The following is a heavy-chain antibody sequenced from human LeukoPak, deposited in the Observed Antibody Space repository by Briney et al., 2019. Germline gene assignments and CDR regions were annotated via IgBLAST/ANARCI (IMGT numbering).Heavy chain of an antibody. D-gene: IGHD3-16*02. CDR3: TTTKMITFGGVIVRYYFDY. CDR2: IKSKTDGGTT. J-gene: IGHJ4*02. CDR1: GFTFSNAC. V-gene: IGHV3-15*01. Sequence: GGSLRLSCAASGFTFSNACMTWVRQAPGKGLGWVGRIKSKTDGGTTDYAAPVKGRFTISRDDSKNTLYLQMNSLKTEDTAVYYCTTTKMITFGGVIVRYYFDYWGQGTLVTVSS.